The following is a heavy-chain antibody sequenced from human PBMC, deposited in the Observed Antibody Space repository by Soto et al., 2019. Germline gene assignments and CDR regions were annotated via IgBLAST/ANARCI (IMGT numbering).Heavy chain of an antibody. Sequence: GESLKISCKGSGYSFTSYWIGWVRQMPGKGLEWMGIIYPGDSDTRYSPSFQGQVTMSADKSISTAYLQWSSLKASDTAMYYCARQSGYYYDSSGYYLSPIDYWGQGTLVTVSS. D-gene: IGHD3-22*01. J-gene: IGHJ4*02. CDR2: IYPGDSDT. V-gene: IGHV5-51*01. CDR1: GYSFTSYW. CDR3: ARQSGYYYDSSGYYLSPIDY.